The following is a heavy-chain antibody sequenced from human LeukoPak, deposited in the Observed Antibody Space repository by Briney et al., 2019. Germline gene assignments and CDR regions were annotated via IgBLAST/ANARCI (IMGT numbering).Heavy chain of an antibody. J-gene: IGHJ6*04. V-gene: IGHV1-69*01. CDR3: ARDKAGYCSGGSCYSSYYYGMDV. Sequence: SVKVSCKASGGTFSSYAISWVRQAPGQGVEWMGGIIPIFGTANYAQKFQGRVTITADESTSTAYMELSSLRSEDTAVYYCARDKAGYCSGGSCYSSYYYGMDVWGKGTTVTVSS. CDR2: IIPIFGTA. CDR1: GGTFSSYA. D-gene: IGHD2-15*01.